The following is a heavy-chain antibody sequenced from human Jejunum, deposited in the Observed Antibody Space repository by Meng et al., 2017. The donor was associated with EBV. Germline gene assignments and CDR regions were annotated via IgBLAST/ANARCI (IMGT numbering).Heavy chain of an antibody. CDR1: GESYTDYS. V-gene: IGHV4-34*01. Sequence: HVQLQQWGAGVSSASVTPSLTLCGYGESYTDYSWGCIAPPPGKGPQWIGKIDQYERANNNPSLKSRLTMSVDTSKNQFSLKLNSVTAADTAVYYCARLRVDPFDNWFDPWGQGILVTVSS. CDR3: ARLRVDPFDNWFDP. J-gene: IGHJ5*02. D-gene: IGHD5-12*01. CDR2: IDQYERA.